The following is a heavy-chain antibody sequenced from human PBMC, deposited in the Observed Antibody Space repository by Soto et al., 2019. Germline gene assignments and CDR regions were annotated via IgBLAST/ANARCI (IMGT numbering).Heavy chain of an antibody. CDR2: ISGSGGTT. D-gene: IGHD6-25*01. CDR3: AKFFVETGGSSGWPWTFHY. CDR1: GFTFSSYA. V-gene: IGHV3-23*01. J-gene: IGHJ4*02. Sequence: EVQLLESGGGLVQPGRSLRLSCAASGFTFSSYAMSWVRQAPGKGLEWVSAISGSGGTTYYAASVKGRFTISRDNSKNTLFRQMNSLRAEDTAVYYCAKFFVETGGSSGWPWTFHYWGQGTLVTVSS.